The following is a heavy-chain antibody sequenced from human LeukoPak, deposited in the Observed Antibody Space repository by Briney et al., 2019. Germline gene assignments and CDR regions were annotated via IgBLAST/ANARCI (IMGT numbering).Heavy chain of an antibody. CDR2: IYTSGST. J-gene: IGHJ6*03. D-gene: IGHD4-11*01. Sequence: PSQTLSLTCTVSGGSISSGSYYWSWIRQPAGKGLEWIGRIYTSGSTNYNPSLKSRVTISVDTSKNQFSLKLSSVTAADTAVYYCARALTTGGVYYYYYMDVWDKGTTVTVSS. CDR1: GGSISSGSYY. CDR3: ARALTTGGVYYYYYMDV. V-gene: IGHV4-61*02.